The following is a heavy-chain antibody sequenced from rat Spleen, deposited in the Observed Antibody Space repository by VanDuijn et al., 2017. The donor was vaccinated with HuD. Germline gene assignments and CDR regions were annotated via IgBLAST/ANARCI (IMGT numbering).Heavy chain of an antibody. Sequence: EVQLVESGGGLVQPGRSLKLSCAASGFTFSNYGMAWVRQAPTKGLEWVATISYDGSSTYYRDSVKGRFTISRDNAKSTLYLQMDSLRSEDTATYYCAKDKGEYNNLFDYWGQGVMVTVTS. CDR3: AKDKGEYNNLFDY. CDR2: ISYDGSST. CDR1: GFTFSNYG. D-gene: IGHD1-10*01. V-gene: IGHV5-29*01. J-gene: IGHJ2*01.